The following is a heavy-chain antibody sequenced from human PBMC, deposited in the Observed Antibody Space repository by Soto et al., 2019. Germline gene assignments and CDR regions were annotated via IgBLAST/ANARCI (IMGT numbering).Heavy chain of an antibody. CDR1: GGTFSSYA. CDR3: ARDIRHYDSSGPFDY. D-gene: IGHD3-22*01. J-gene: IGHJ4*02. CDR2: IIPIFGTA. Sequence: ASVKVSCKASGGTFSSYAISWVRQAPGQGLEWMGGIIPIFGTANYAQKFQGRVTITADESTSTAYMELSSLRSEDTAVYYCARDIRHYDSSGPFDYWGQGTLVTVS. V-gene: IGHV1-69*13.